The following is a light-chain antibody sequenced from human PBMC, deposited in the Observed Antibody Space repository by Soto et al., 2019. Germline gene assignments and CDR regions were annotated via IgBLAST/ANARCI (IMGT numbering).Light chain of an antibody. J-gene: IGKJ5*01. V-gene: IGKV3-15*01. CDR2: GAS. CDR3: QQRSNCP. CDR1: QSVSSN. Sequence: EIVMTQSPATLSVSPGERATLSCRASQSVSSNLAWYQQKPGQAPRLLIYGASTRATGISARFSGSGSGTEFTLTISSLQSEDFAVYYCQQRSNCPFGQGTRLEIK.